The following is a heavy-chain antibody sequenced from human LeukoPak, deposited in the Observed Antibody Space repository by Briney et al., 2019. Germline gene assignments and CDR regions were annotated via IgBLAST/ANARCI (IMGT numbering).Heavy chain of an antibody. Sequence: SETLSLTCTVAGGSIRSYYWSWIRQPPGKGLEWIGYIYYSGSTNYNPSLKSRVSISVDTSKNQFSLKLSSVTAADTAVYYCARTGSTVTMLYPFDHWGQGTLVTVSS. CDR1: GGSIRSYY. CDR2: IYYSGST. CDR3: ARTGSTVTMLYPFDH. V-gene: IGHV4-59*01. D-gene: IGHD4-17*01. J-gene: IGHJ4*02.